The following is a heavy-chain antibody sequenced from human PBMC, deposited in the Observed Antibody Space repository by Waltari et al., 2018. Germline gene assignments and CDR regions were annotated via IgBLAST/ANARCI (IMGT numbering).Heavy chain of an antibody. CDR3: ARGKAFDP. CDR2: LNNGGDYK. Sequence: VRLVESGGGRVEPGESRRLSCVGSGFRFDEYSMNWVRQAPGKGLEWVSSLNNGGDYKGYADSVEGRFTISRDNDKNTLYLQMNDLRVDDTAIYYCARGKAFDPWGQGTRVNVSS. V-gene: IGHV3-21*06. CDR1: GFRFDEYS. J-gene: IGHJ5*02.